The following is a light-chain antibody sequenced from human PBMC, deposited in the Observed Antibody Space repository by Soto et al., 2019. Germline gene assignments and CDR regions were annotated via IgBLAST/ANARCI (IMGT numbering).Light chain of an antibody. V-gene: IGKV1-5*03. Sequence: DIQMTQSPSTLSASVGDRVTITCRASQSISNWLAWYQQKPGKPPNLLIYKASTLESGVPSRFSGSGSGTEFTLTISSLQPDDFATYYYQQYNRQPYTFGQGTKLEIK. CDR3: QQYNRQPYT. J-gene: IGKJ2*01. CDR1: QSISNW. CDR2: KAS.